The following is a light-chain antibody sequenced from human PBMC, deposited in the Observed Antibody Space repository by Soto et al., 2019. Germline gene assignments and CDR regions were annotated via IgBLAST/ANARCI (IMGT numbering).Light chain of an antibody. V-gene: IGLV2-14*01. Sequence: QSVLTQPASVSGSPGQSITISCTGTSSDVGDYNFVSWYQQHPGKVPKLIISEVSDRPSGISNRFSGSKSGNTASLTISGLQPEDEGDYFCNSYTSFGTYVFGTGTKVTV. CDR3: NSYTSFGTYV. CDR2: EVS. CDR1: SSDVGDYNF. J-gene: IGLJ1*01.